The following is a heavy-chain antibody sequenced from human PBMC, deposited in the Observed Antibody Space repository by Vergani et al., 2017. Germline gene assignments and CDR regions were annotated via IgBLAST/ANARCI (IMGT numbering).Heavy chain of an antibody. V-gene: IGHV5-51*01. Sequence: EVPLVQSGAEVKTPGESLKISCKGSGYSFTSYWIGWVRQLPGKGLEWMGIIYPGDSDTRYSPSFQGQVTISADKSISTAYLQWSSLKAADTAMYYCARPTRPGNDAFDIWGQGTMVTVSS. CDR2: IYPGDSDT. CDR3: ARPTRPGNDAFDI. D-gene: IGHD6-6*01. CDR1: GYSFTSYW. J-gene: IGHJ3*02.